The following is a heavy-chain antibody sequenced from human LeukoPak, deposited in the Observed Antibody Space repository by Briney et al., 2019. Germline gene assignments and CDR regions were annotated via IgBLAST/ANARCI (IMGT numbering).Heavy chain of an antibody. CDR1: GGTFSSYA. Sequence: SVKVSCKASGGTFSSYAISWVRQAPGQGLEWMGGIIPIFGTANYAQKFQGRVTITADKSTSTAYMELSSLRSEDTAVYYCARSKGIAVAVKGAFDIWGQGTMVTVSS. CDR3: ARSKGIAVAVKGAFDI. V-gene: IGHV1-69*06. CDR2: IIPIFGTA. J-gene: IGHJ3*02. D-gene: IGHD6-19*01.